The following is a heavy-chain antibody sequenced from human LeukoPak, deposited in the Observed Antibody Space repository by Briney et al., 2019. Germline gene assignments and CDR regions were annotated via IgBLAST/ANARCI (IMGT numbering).Heavy chain of an antibody. Sequence: ASVKVSCKASGYTFTGYYIQWVRQAPGQGLEWMGWINPNSGGTNYAQKFRGRVTMTRDTSISTAYMELSRLRSDDTAVYYCARGSDDSSGYHDYWGQGTLVTVSS. J-gene: IGHJ4*02. V-gene: IGHV1-2*02. D-gene: IGHD3-22*01. CDR3: ARGSDDSSGYHDY. CDR2: INPNSGGT. CDR1: GYTFTGYY.